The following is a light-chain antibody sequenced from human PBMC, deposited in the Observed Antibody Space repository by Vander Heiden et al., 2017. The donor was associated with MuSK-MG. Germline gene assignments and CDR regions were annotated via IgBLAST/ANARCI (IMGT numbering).Light chain of an antibody. Sequence: DLQLTQSPSSVSASVGDRVTITCRASQGISSWLAWYQQKPGKAPKLLIYAASSLQSVVPSRLRGSGSGTDFTLTISSLQPEDFATYYCQQAKNLPVAFGPGTQGGYQT. CDR2: AAS. CDR1: QGISSW. CDR3: QQAKNLPVA. V-gene: IGKV1-12*01. J-gene: IGKJ3*01.